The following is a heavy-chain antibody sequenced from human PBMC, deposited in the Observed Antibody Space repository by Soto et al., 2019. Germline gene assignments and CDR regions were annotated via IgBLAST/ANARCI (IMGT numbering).Heavy chain of an antibody. V-gene: IGHV3-23*01. CDR2: ISASGGST. CDR3: AKDGGFGVPRYYYYYMDV. Sequence: EVQVLESGGGLVQPGGSLRLSCAASGFTFSSYAMSWVRQAPGKGLEWVSAISASGGSTYYADSVKGRFTISRDNSKNTLFLQMNLLRAEDTAVYYCAKDGGFGVPRYYYYYMDVWGKGTTVTVSS. D-gene: IGHD3-10*01. J-gene: IGHJ6*03. CDR1: GFTFSSYA.